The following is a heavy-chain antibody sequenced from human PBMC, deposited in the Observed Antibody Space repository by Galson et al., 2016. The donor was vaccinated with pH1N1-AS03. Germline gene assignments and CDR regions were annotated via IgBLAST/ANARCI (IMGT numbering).Heavy chain of an antibody. V-gene: IGHV3-9*01. CDR2: ISWNNGST. CDR3: ARIVTMSDFDS. D-gene: IGHD2-21*02. J-gene: IGHJ4*02. CDR1: GFTLDDYA. Sequence: SLRLSCAGSGFTLDDYAMHWVRQAPGKGLEWVAGISWNNGSTGYADSVKGRFSISRDNAKESLYLQMNSLRDEDTGVYYCARIVTMSDFDSWGQGTLVTVSS.